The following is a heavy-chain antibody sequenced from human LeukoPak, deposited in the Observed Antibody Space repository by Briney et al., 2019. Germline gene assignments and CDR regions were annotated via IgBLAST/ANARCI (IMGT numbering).Heavy chain of an antibody. J-gene: IGHJ4*02. V-gene: IGHV1-46*01. CDR2: INPSGGST. Sequence: ASVKVSCKASGYTFSSHYMHWVRQAPGQGLEWMGIINPSGGSTSYAQKFQGRVTMTRDTSTSTVYMELSSLRSEDTAVYYCARVSLARRTLDYWGQGTLVTVSS. CDR1: GYTFSSHY. CDR3: ARVSLARRTLDY.